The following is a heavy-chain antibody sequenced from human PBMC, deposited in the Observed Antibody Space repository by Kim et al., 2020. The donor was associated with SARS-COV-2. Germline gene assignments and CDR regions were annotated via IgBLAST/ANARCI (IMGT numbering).Heavy chain of an antibody. D-gene: IGHD3-9*01. CDR3: AELPIYLNVLTGYPLDY. J-gene: IGHJ4*02. CDR2: IRGDGST. CDR1: GFAFRSYT. Sequence: GGSLRLSCAASGFAFRSYTMSWIRQAPGKGLEWVSSIRGDGSTYYADSVKGRFTISRDNAQHTLYLHMNSLTDEDAAVYYCAELPIYLNVLTGYPLDYWSQGTLVTVSS. V-gene: IGHV3-23*01.